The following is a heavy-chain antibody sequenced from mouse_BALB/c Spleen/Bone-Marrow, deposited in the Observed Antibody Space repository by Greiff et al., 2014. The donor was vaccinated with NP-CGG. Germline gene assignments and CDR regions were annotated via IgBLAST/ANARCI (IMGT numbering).Heavy chain of an antibody. Sequence: EVQLQQSGGGLVKPGGSLKLSCAASGFTFSSYAMSWVRQTPEKRLEWVASIRSGGSTYYPDSVKGRFTIPRDNARNILYLQMSSLMSEDTAMYSCAREGCTTAHYYAIDYWGQGTSVTVSS. V-gene: IGHV5-6-5*01. D-gene: IGHD1-2*01. CDR1: GFTFSSYA. CDR3: AREGCTTAHYYAIDY. CDR2: IRSGGST. J-gene: IGHJ4*01.